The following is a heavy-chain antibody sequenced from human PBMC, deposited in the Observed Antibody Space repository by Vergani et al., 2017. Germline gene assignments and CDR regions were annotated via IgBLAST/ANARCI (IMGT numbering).Heavy chain of an antibody. D-gene: IGHD1-26*01. J-gene: IGHJ6*03. CDR1: GGSVSSGSYY. Sequence: QVQLQESGPGLVKPSETLSLTCTVSGGSVSSGSYYWSWIRQPAGKGLEWLGYIYYSGSTNYNPSLKSRVTISVDTSKNQFSLKLSSVTAADTAVYYCARGAEGELGYYYYYYMDVWGKGTTVTVSS. CDR2: IYYSGST. V-gene: IGHV4-61*10. CDR3: ARGAEGELGYYYYYYMDV.